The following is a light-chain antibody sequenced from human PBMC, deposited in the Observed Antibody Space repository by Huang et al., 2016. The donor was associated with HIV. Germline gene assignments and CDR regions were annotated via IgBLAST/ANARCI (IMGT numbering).Light chain of an antibody. V-gene: IGKV4-1*01. CDR1: QSVLSSSTSKNY. J-gene: IGKJ1*01. CDR2: GAS. CDR3: QQYYRLPQT. Sequence: DIVMTQSPDSLTVSLGERATIKCRSSQSVLSSSTSKNYLAWFQQKPGRAPRLLIYGASARESGGPDRFSGSGSGTDFTLTIDMLESEDAAIYYCQQYYRLPQTFGQGTRVEIK.